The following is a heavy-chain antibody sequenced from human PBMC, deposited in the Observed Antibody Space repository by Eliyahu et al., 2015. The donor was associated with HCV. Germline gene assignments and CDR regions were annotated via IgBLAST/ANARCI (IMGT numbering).Heavy chain of an antibody. CDR2: ISHSETT. D-gene: IGHD3-10*01. CDR1: SYSINNGFY. V-gene: IGHV4-38-2*02. CDR3: ARDQPTGSYNHDAFDI. J-gene: IGHJ3*02. Sequence: QVQLQESGPGLVKPSETLSLTCTVSSYSINNGFYWGWIRQPPGKGLEWIGSISHSETTYYNPSLGSRVTISLDTSKNQFSLRLTSVTAADTAVYYCARDQPTGSYNHDAFDIWGQGTLVTVSS.